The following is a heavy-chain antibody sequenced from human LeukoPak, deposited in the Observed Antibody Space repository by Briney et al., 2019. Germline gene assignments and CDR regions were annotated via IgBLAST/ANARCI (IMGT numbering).Heavy chain of an antibody. CDR1: GFAISSHS. V-gene: IGHV3-21*06. Sequence: GGSLRLSCAASGFAISSHSFNWVRQPPGKGLEWVASIRRGSHHIYYADFVKGRFNISRDNARNSLELHLNSLRAEDTAAYYCARQKGYCYDGVCLDYQYYGMDVWGQGTTVTVSS. J-gene: IGHJ6*02. CDR3: ARQKGYCYDGVCLDYQYYGMDV. D-gene: IGHD2-8*01. CDR2: IRRGSHHI.